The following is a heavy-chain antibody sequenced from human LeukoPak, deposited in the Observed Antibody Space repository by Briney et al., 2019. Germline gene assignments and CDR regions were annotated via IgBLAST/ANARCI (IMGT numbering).Heavy chain of an antibody. CDR2: IKEDGTET. Sequence: GGSLRLSCAASGFMFSSNWMSWVRLAPGKGLEWVANIKEDGTETYYVDSVKGRFTIPRDNAKNSLYLQMNSLRVEDTAVYYCAKEGRSLQTYWGQGTLVTVSS. J-gene: IGHJ4*02. CDR1: GFMFSSNW. V-gene: IGHV3-7*03. D-gene: IGHD5-24*01. CDR3: AKEGRSLQTY.